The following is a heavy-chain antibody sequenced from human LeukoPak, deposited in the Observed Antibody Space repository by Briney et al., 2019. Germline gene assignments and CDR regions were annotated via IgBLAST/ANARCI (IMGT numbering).Heavy chain of an antibody. CDR2: IKEDGTET. Sequence: GGSLRLSCAASGFMFSSNWMSWVRLAPGKGLEWVANIKEDGTETYYVDSVKGRFTIPRDNAKNSLYLQMNSLRVEDTAVYYCAKEGRSLQTYWGQGTLVTVSS. J-gene: IGHJ4*02. CDR1: GFMFSSNW. V-gene: IGHV3-7*03. D-gene: IGHD5-24*01. CDR3: AKEGRSLQTY.